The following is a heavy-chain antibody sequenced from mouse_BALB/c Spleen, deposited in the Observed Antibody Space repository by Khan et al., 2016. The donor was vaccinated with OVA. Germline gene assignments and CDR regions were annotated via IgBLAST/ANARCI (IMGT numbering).Heavy chain of an antibody. V-gene: IGHV3-2*02. CDR2: ISYSGST. Sequence: VQLQQSGPGLVKPSQSLSLTCTVTGYSITSDYAWNWIRQFPGNKLEWMGNISYSGSTSYNPSLKSRISITRETSKSQFFLQLNSVTTEDTATYYCARGNYYGYAMDYWGQGTSVTVSS. CDR3: ARGNYYGYAMDY. CDR1: GYSITSDYA. D-gene: IGHD1-1*01. J-gene: IGHJ4*01.